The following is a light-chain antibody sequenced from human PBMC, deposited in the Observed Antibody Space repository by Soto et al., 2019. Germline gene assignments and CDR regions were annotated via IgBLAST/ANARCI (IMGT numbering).Light chain of an antibody. V-gene: IGLV2-8*01. CDR3: ISIADSTLL. CDR2: EVS. Sequence: QSVLTQPPSASGSPGQSVTISCTGTSSDVGGYNYVSWYQQHPGKAPKLMIYEVSKRPSGVPDRFSGSKSGNTASLIVSGLQAEDEADYYCISIADSTLLFGGGTKLTVL. J-gene: IGLJ2*01. CDR1: SSDVGGYNY.